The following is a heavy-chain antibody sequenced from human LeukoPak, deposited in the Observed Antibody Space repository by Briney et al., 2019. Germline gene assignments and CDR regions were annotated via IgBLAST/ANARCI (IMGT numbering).Heavy chain of an antibody. CDR3: AREDVGTDSGSFSY. J-gene: IGHJ4*02. D-gene: IGHD6-19*01. V-gene: IGHV1-2*06. CDR2: INPNSGGT. Sequence: ASVKVSCTASGYTFTVYYMHWVRQAPGQGLEWMGRINPNSGGTNYAQKFQGRVTMTRDTSISTAYMELSRLRSEDTAVYYCAREDVGTDSGSFSYWGQGTLVTVSS. CDR1: GYTFTVYY.